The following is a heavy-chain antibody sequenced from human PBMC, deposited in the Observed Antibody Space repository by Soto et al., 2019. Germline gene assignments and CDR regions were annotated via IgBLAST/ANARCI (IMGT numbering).Heavy chain of an antibody. V-gene: IGHV3-33*01. CDR3: AREIQLWLYAFDI. D-gene: IGHD5-18*01. J-gene: IGHJ3*02. Sequence: GGSLRLSCAASGFTFSSYGMHWVRQAPGKGLEWVAVIRYDGSNKYYADSVKGRFTISRDNSKNTLYLQMNSLGAEDTAVYYCAREIQLWLYAFDIWGQGTMVTVS. CDR2: IRYDGSNK. CDR1: GFTFSSYG.